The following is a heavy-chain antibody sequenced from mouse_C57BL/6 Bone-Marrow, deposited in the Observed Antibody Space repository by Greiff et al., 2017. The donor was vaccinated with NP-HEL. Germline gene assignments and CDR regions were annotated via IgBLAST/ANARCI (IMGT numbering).Heavy chain of an antibody. CDR3: ARYYYGRSYHYWYFDV. V-gene: IGHV1-82*01. CDR1: GYAFSSSW. CDR2: IYPGDGDT. D-gene: IGHD1-1*01. Sequence: VQLQQSGPELVKPGASVKISCKASGYAFSSSWMNWVKQRPGKGLAWIGRIYPGDGDTNYNGKFKGKATLTADKSSSTAYMQLSSLTSEDSAVYFCARYYYGRSYHYWYFDVWGTGTTVTVSS. J-gene: IGHJ1*03.